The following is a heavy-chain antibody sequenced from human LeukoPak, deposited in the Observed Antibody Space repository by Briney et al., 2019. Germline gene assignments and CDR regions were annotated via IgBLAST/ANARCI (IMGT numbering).Heavy chain of an antibody. D-gene: IGHD6-19*01. Sequence: GGSLRLSCAASGFTFDDYAMHWVRQAPGKGLEWVSGISWNSGSIGYADSVKGRFTISRDNAKNSLYLQMNSLRAEDTALYYCAKARFGVAVAGYFDYWGQGTLVTVSS. CDR2: ISWNSGSI. V-gene: IGHV3-9*01. CDR1: GFTFDDYA. CDR3: AKARFGVAVAGYFDY. J-gene: IGHJ4*02.